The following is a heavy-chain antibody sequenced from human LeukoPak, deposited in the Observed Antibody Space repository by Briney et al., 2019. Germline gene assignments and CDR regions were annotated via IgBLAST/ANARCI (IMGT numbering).Heavy chain of an antibody. J-gene: IGHJ6*03. CDR2: ISSSSSTI. D-gene: IGHD2/OR15-2a*01. V-gene: IGHV3-48*04. CDR1: GFTFSSYS. Sequence: GSLRLSCAASGFTFSSYSMNWVRQAPGKGLEWVSYISSSSSTIYYADSVKGRFTISRDNAKNSLYLQMNSLRAEDTAVYYCAREIGYYYYMDVWGKGTTVTISS. CDR3: AREIGYYYYMDV.